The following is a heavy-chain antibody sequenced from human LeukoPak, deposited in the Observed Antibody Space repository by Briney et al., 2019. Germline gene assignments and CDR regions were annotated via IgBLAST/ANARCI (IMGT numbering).Heavy chain of an antibody. Sequence: GGSLRLSCAAPGFSFSAYWMTWVRQPPGKRLEWVANIKEDGSQKYYVDSVKGRFTVSRDNAKNALYLQMNSLRAEDTAVYYCATGGAVPATRGQGTLVTVSS. V-gene: IGHV3-7*05. CDR3: ATGGAVPAT. CDR2: IKEDGSQK. CDR1: GFSFSAYW. J-gene: IGHJ4*02. D-gene: IGHD6-19*01.